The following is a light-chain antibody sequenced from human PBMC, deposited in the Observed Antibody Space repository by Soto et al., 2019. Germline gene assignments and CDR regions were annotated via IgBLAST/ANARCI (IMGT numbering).Light chain of an antibody. CDR2: GAS. CDR3: HHYVNSGP. Sequence: EIVLTQSPGTLSLSPGERATLSCRASQSVTSSYLAWYQQKPGQAPRLLIFGASTRAAGIPDRFSGSGSGTDFTLTIRRLYPEDFAGEFCHHYVNSGPFSHGTHVEIK. V-gene: IGKV3-20*01. CDR1: QSVTSSY. J-gene: IGKJ1*01.